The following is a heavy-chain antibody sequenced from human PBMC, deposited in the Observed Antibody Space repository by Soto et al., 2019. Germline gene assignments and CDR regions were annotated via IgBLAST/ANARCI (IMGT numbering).Heavy chain of an antibody. CDR2: ISAYTRST. J-gene: IGHJ3*01. CDR3: ARGLGYAGSWWRYSDFGF. CDR1: GYTFSNYG. Sequence: QVHLVQSGAEVKKPGASVKVSCKASGYTFSNYGVSWLRQAPGQRLEWMGWISAYTRSTNFAQMFQGRVTMTTDTSPSAAYMELRSLIFDDTGVYYGARGLGYAGSWWRYSDFGFWGQGKMVSVSS. V-gene: IGHV1-18*01. D-gene: IGHD1-26*01.